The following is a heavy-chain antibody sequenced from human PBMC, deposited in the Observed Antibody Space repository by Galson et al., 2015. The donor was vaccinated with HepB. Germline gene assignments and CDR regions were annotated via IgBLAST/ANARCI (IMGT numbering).Heavy chain of an antibody. J-gene: IGHJ4*02. CDR2: ISSSATST. CDR3: AKVFTYYRFDRRY. CDR1: GFTFSSYA. D-gene: IGHD3-16*02. V-gene: IGHV3-23*01. Sequence: SLRLSCAASGFTFSSYAMSWVRQVPGKGLEWVSTISSSATSTYYANSVRGRFTISRDNSKNTLYLEMTYLRADDTALYYCAKVFTYYRFDRRYWGQGALVTVSS.